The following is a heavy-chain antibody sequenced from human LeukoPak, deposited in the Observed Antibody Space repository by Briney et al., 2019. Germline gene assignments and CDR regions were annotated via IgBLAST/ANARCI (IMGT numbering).Heavy chain of an antibody. CDR2: ISGSGGST. J-gene: IGHJ4*02. D-gene: IGHD2/OR15-2a*01. CDR1: GFTFSSYG. Sequence: GGSLRLSCAASGFTFSSYGMSWVRQAPGKGLEWVSAISGSGGSTYYADSVKGRFTISRDNSKNTLYLQMNSLRAEDTAVYYCARDRAYSTFDYWGQGTLVTVSS. V-gene: IGHV3-23*01. CDR3: ARDRAYSTFDY.